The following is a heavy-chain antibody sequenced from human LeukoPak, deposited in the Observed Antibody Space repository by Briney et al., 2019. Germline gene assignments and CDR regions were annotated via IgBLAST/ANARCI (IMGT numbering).Heavy chain of an antibody. V-gene: IGHV3-9*01. CDR1: GFIFNNYA. Sequence: QPGRSLRLSCAGSGFIFNNYAMHWVRQPPGKGLEWVSGISWNSGSIDYADSVKGRFTISRDNAKNSLHLQMNSLRVEDTAFYYCAKDNRRHYTSGPNPDSLHWGQGALVTVSS. CDR3: AKDNRRHYTSGPNPDSLH. CDR2: ISWNSGSI. D-gene: IGHD6-19*01. J-gene: IGHJ4*02.